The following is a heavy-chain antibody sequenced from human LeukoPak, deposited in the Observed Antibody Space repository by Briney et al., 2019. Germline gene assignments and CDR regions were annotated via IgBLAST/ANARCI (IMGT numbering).Heavy chain of an antibody. Sequence: SETLSLTCTVSGGSISSYYWSWIRQPAGKGLEWIGRIYTSGSTNYNPSLKSRVTMSVDTSKNQYSLKLSSVTAADTAVYYCARVRYYDSSGYYYHDYWGQGTLVTVSS. CDR2: IYTSGST. CDR1: GGSISSYY. D-gene: IGHD3-22*01. V-gene: IGHV4-4*07. CDR3: ARVRYYDSSGYYYHDY. J-gene: IGHJ4*02.